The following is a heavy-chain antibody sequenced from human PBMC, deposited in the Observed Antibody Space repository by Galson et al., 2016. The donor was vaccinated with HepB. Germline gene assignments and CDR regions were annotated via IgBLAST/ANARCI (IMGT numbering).Heavy chain of an antibody. J-gene: IGHJ6*02. V-gene: IGHV3-48*02. D-gene: IGHD4-23*01. CDR3: ATSDSGGDTSVDV. Sequence: SLRLSCAASGFTFSRYEMNWVRQPPGKGLEWVSYISRGSGTIYYADSVRGRFTVSRDNARNSLYLQMNSLRDEDTAVYYCATSDSGGDTSVDVWGQGTTVIVTS. CDR1: GFTFSRYE. CDR2: ISRGSGTI.